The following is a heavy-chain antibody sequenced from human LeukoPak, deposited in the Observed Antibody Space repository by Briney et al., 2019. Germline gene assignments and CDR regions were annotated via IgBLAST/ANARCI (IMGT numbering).Heavy chain of an antibody. CDR3: ARRQGDGFDI. Sequence: GGSLRLSCAASGFTFSSYAMSWVRQAPGKGLEWVSTISGGGGYTYYADSVKGRFTISRDNSKNTLYLQMNSLRVEDTAVYYCARRQGDGFDIWGQGTMVTVSS. V-gene: IGHV3-23*01. CDR1: GFTFSSYA. D-gene: IGHD1-1*01. J-gene: IGHJ3*02. CDR2: ISGGGGYT.